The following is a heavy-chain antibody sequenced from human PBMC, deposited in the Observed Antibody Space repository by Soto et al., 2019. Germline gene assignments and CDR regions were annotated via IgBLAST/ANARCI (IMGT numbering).Heavy chain of an antibody. V-gene: IGHV1-8*01. J-gene: IGHJ5*02. CDR1: GYTFTSYD. Sequence: ASVKVSCKASGYTFTSYDINWVRQATGQGLEWMGWMNPNSGNTGYAQKFQGRVTMTRNTSISTAYMELSSLRSEDTAVYYCARASYDFWSGYQYYWFGPWGQGTLVTVSS. CDR3: ARASYDFWSGYQYYWFGP. D-gene: IGHD3-3*01. CDR2: MNPNSGNT.